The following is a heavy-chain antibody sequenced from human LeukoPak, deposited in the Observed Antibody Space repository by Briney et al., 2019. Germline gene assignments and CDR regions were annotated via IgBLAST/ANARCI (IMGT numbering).Heavy chain of an antibody. J-gene: IGHJ3*02. CDR1: GFTISSYG. Sequence: PGGSLRLSCAASGFTISSYGMHWVRQAPGKGLEWVAFIRYDGSNKYYADSVKGRFTISRDNSKNTLYLQMNSLRAEDTAVYYCTSGNGHGFDIWGQGTMVTVSS. D-gene: IGHD1-1*01. CDR2: IRYDGSNK. V-gene: IGHV3-30*02. CDR3: TSGNGHGFDI.